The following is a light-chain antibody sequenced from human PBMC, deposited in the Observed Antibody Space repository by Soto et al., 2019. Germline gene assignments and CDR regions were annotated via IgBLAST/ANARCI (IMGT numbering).Light chain of an antibody. Sequence: EMVLTQSPGTLSWSAGERATLSCMASQSMSSTYLAWYQRKPGQAPRLLMYGASRRATGIPDRFSGSGSVTDFTLTISRLEPEDFAVYYCQQYGSSPTFGQGTRLEI. CDR1: QSMSSTY. CDR2: GAS. CDR3: QQYGSSPT. V-gene: IGKV3-20*01. J-gene: IGKJ5*01.